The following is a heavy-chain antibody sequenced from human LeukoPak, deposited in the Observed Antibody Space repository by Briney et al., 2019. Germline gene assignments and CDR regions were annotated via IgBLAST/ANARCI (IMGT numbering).Heavy chain of an antibody. CDR1: GFAFSSYN. Sequence: GGSLRLSCAASGFAFSSYNMNWVRQAPGKGLEWVAYVSVSSTYIFYADSLKARFTVSRDNAKRSMYLQISGLRVEDTAVYYRARESRYYHSGNYVTAMDVWGQGATVTVSS. D-gene: IGHD3-10*01. CDR2: VSVSSTYI. J-gene: IGHJ6*02. V-gene: IGHV3-21*01. CDR3: ARESRYYHSGNYVTAMDV.